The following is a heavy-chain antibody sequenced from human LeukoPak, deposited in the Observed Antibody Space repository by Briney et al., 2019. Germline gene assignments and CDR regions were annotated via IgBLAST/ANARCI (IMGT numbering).Heavy chain of an antibody. J-gene: IGHJ4*02. Sequence: PSETLSLTCTVSGGSISSHYWSWIRQPPGKGLEWIGYIYYSGSTNYNPSLKSRVTISVDTSKNQFSLKLSSVTAADTDVYYCARGIFSGSSQVPFDYWGQGTLVTVSS. V-gene: IGHV4-59*11. CDR2: IYYSGST. CDR1: GGSISSHY. CDR3: ARGIFSGSSQVPFDY. D-gene: IGHD1-26*01.